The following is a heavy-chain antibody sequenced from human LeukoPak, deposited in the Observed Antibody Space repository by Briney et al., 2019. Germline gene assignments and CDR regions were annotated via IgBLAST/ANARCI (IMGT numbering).Heavy chain of an antibody. Sequence: ASVKVSCKASGYTFTGYYMHWVRQAPGQGLEWMGWINPNSGGTNYAQKFQGRVTMTRDTSISTAYMELSRLGSDDTAVYYCARAPNDYSNYWFDPWGQGTLVTVSS. CDR2: INPNSGGT. CDR3: ARAPNDYSNYWFDP. J-gene: IGHJ5*02. D-gene: IGHD4-11*01. V-gene: IGHV1-2*02. CDR1: GYTFTGYY.